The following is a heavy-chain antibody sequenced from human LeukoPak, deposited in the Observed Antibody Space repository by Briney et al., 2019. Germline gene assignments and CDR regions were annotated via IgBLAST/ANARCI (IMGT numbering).Heavy chain of an antibody. V-gene: IGHV3-23*01. CDR1: GFTFSSYA. D-gene: IGHD6-19*01. CDR3: AKKRVAVAGTHYFDY. J-gene: IGHJ4*02. CDR2: ISGSGGST. Sequence: GGSLRLSCAASGFTFSSYAMSWVHQAPGKGLEWVSGISGSGGSTYYADSVKGRFTISRDNSKNTLYLQMNSLRAEDTAVYYCAKKRVAVAGTHYFDYWGQGTLVTVSS.